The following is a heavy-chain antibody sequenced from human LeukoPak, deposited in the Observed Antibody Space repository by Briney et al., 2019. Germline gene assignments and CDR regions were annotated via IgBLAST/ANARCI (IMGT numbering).Heavy chain of an antibody. Sequence: SETLSLTCTVSDDSITIYYWSWIRQPPGKGLEWIGYIDHSGSTNYNPSPNSRVTISRDTSKNHFSLELSSETAADTAVYYCARDSGSGWPRNYYYYYMDVWGKGTTVTVSS. D-gene: IGHD6-19*01. V-gene: IGHV4-59*01. CDR2: IDHSGST. J-gene: IGHJ6*03. CDR1: DDSITIYY. CDR3: ARDSGSGWPRNYYYYYMDV.